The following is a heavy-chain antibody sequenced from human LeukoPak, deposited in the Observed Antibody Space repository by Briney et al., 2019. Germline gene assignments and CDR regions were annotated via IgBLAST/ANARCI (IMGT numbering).Heavy chain of an antibody. CDR1: GGSISSGSYC. CDR2: IYYSGST. Sequence: PSETLSLTCTVSGGSISSGSYCWSWIRQPAGKGLEWIGSIYYSGSTYYNPSLKSRLTISVDTSKNQFSLKLSSVTAADTAVYYCARTTEAHSWRTRYYDYYMDVWGKGTTVTVSS. CDR3: ARTTEAHSWRTRYYDYYMDV. J-gene: IGHJ6*03. V-gene: IGHV4-39*07. D-gene: IGHD6-13*01.